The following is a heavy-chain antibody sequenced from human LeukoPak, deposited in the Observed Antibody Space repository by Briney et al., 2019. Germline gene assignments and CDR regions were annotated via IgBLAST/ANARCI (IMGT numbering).Heavy chain of an antibody. CDR1: GGSISSYY. J-gene: IGHJ4*02. Sequence: SETLSLTCTVSGGSISSYYWSWIRQPPGRGLGWIGYIYYSGSTNYNPSLKSRVSISVDTSKNQYSLKLSSVTAADTAVYYCAREKPSSSWYSDFDYWGQGTLVTVSS. D-gene: IGHD6-13*01. CDR3: AREKPSSSWYSDFDY. V-gene: IGHV4-59*01. CDR2: IYYSGST.